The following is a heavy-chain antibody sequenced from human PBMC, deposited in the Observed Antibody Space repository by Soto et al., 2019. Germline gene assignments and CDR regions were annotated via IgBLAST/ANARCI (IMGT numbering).Heavy chain of an antibody. CDR2: ITVYSGTT. CDR1: GYTFTNYG. V-gene: IGHV1-18*04. D-gene: IGHD6-25*01. J-gene: IGHJ3*01. CDR3: ARPQRGXXXXNAFEL. Sequence: GASVKVSCKASGYTFTNYGLSWVRQAHGQGLEWMGWITVYSGTTDHVQKFRGRVSMTTDTSTNTAYMELASLRTDDTAVYYCARPQRGXXXXNAFELWGQGTMVTVSS.